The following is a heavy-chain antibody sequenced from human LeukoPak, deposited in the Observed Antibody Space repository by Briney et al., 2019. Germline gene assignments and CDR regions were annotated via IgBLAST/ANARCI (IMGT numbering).Heavy chain of an antibody. CDR1: GFTFSSYS. D-gene: IGHD4-17*01. Sequence: GGSLRLSCAASGFTFSSYSMNWVRQAPGKGLEWVSSISSSSYIYYSDSVKGRFTISRDNSKNTVYLQMNSLTVEDTALYYCTKRITATAPFDFWGQGALVIVSS. V-gene: IGHV3-21*04. J-gene: IGHJ4*02. CDR2: ISSSSYI. CDR3: TKRITATAPFDF.